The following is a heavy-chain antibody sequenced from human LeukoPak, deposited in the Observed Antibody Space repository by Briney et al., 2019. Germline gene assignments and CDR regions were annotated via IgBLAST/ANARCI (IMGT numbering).Heavy chain of an antibody. Sequence: SVKVSCKASGGTFSSYAISWVRQAPGQGLEWMGGIIPIFGTANYAQKFQGRVTITADESTSTAYMELSSLRSEDTAVYYCARGYDTTGYFSYWGQGTLVAVSS. V-gene: IGHV1-69*13. CDR1: GGTFSSYA. CDR3: ARGYDTTGYFSY. J-gene: IGHJ4*02. D-gene: IGHD3-22*01. CDR2: IIPIFGTA.